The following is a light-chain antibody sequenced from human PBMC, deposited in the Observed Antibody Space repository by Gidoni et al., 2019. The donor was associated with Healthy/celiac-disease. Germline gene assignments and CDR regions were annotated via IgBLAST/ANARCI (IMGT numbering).Light chain of an antibody. CDR3: QQYNNWPPT. CDR1: QSVSSN. Sequence: EIVMTQSPATLSVSPGERATLSCRASQSVSSNLDWYQQKPGQAPRLLIYGASTRATGIPARFSGSGSGTEFTLTISSLQSEDFAVYYCQQYNNWPPTFGGGTKVEIK. CDR2: GAS. J-gene: IGKJ4*01. V-gene: IGKV3-15*01.